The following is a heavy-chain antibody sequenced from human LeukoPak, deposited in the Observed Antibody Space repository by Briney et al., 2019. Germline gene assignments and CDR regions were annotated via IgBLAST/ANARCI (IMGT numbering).Heavy chain of an antibody. CDR2: ISAYNGDT. J-gene: IGHJ6*03. CDR3: ARAGIAARPGYYYYMDV. Sequence: ASVKVSCKASGYTFTSYGINWVRQAPGQGLEWMGWISAYNGDTNYAQKLQGRVTMTTDTSTSTAYMELRSLRSDDTAVYYCARAGIAARPGYYYYMDVWGKGTTVTVSS. CDR1: GYTFTSYG. D-gene: IGHD6-6*01. V-gene: IGHV1-18*01.